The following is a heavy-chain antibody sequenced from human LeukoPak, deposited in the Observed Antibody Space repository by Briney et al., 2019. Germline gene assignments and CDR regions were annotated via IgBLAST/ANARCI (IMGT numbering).Heavy chain of an antibody. D-gene: IGHD4-23*01. CDR3: ASVGSFDY. CDR2: ISSSSSYI. CDR1: GFTFSSYS. Sequence: GGSLRLPCAASGFTFSSYSMNWVRQAPGKGLEWVSSISSSSSYIYYADSVKDRFTISRDNAKNSLYLQMNSLRAEDTAVYYCASVGSFDYWGQGTLVTVSS. V-gene: IGHV3-21*01. J-gene: IGHJ4*02.